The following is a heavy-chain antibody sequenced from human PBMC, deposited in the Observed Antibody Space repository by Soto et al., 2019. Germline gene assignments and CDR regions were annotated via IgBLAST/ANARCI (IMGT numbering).Heavy chain of an antibody. J-gene: IGHJ4*02. D-gene: IGHD1-1*01. Sequence: QVQLVESGGGVVQPGRSLRLSCAASGFTFSSYGMHWVRQAPGQGLEWVAVISYDGSNKYYADSVKGRFTISRDNSKNTLYLQMNSLRAEDTAVYYCAKAVYNWNDGFFDYWGQGTLVTVSS. CDR1: GFTFSSYG. CDR3: AKAVYNWNDGFFDY. V-gene: IGHV3-30*18. CDR2: ISYDGSNK.